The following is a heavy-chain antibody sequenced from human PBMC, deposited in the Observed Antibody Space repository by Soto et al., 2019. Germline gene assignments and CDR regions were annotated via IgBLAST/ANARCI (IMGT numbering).Heavy chain of an antibody. CDR1: EFTFSSYA. V-gene: IGHV3-23*01. J-gene: IGHJ6*02. D-gene: IGHD6-6*01. CDR3: AKRIAGRPAPLYYYGMDV. Sequence: PGGSLTLSCAASEFTFSSYAMSWVRQAPGKGLEWVSAISGSGGSTYYASSVKGRFTISRDNSKNTLYLQMNSLRAEVTAVYYCAKRIAGRPAPLYYYGMDVWGQGTTVTVSS. CDR2: ISGSGGST.